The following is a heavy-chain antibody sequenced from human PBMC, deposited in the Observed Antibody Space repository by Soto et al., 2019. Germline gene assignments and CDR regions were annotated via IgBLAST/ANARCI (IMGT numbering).Heavy chain of an antibody. CDR2: IGWNGGST. Sequence: EVQLVESGGGVVRPGGSLRLSCAASGFTFVDYGMSWVRQAPGKGLEWVSGIGWNGGSTGYADSVKGRFTISRDNAKNSLYLQMNRLRAEDTALYYCARSNAKYQLLGAWRDPWGQGTLVTVSS. V-gene: IGHV3-20*04. CDR3: ARSNAKYQLLGAWRDP. J-gene: IGHJ5*02. CDR1: GFTFVDYG. D-gene: IGHD2-2*01.